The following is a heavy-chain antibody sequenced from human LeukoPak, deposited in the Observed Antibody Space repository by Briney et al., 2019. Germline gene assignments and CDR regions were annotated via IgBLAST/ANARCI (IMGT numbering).Heavy chain of an antibody. CDR1: GGTFSSYA. J-gene: IGHJ6*03. D-gene: IGHD4-23*01. CDR3: ARVDRLWGGNPNMDV. CDR2: IIPIFGPA. Sequence: SVKVSCKASGGTFSSYAISWVRQAPGQGLEWMGRIIPIFGPANYPQNIQGRVTISTDKSTTTVYMELSSLRFDDTAVYYCARVDRLWGGNPNMDVWGKGTTVTVS. V-gene: IGHV1-69*05.